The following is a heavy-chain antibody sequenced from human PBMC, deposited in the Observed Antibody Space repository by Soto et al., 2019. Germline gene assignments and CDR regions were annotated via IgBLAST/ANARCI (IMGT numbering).Heavy chain of an antibody. CDR3: ARLMHYSHSGGSSHSGFDM. CDR2: SNQYSGGA. Sequence: QVQLVQSGAEVKKPGASVKVSCEASGYTFTDYFIHWVRQAPGQGLEWIGWSNQYSGGADLSQKFQGRVTMTRDTAISTAYMEVSSLRSDDTAVFYCARLMHYSHSGGSSHSGFDMWGQGTLVTVSS. CDR1: GYTFTDYF. D-gene: IGHD2-21*01. J-gene: IGHJ3*02. V-gene: IGHV1-2*02.